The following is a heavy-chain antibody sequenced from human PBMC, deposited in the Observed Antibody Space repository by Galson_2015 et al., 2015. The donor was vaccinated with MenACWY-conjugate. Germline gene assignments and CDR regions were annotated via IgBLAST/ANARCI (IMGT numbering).Heavy chain of an antibody. Sequence: SLRLSCAASGFTFSRYWMHWVRQSPGKGLVWVSRINSDGSAADYADSVKGRFTISRDNSKNTLYLQMNSLRAEDTAVYYCAKSRYGDGRGFDYWGQGTLVTVSS. CDR1: GFTFSRYW. J-gene: IGHJ4*02. D-gene: IGHD4-17*01. CDR3: AKSRYGDGRGFDY. V-gene: IGHV3-74*01. CDR2: INSDGSAA.